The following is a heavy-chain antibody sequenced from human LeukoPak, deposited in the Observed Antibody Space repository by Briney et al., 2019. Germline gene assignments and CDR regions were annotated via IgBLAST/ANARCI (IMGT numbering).Heavy chain of an antibody. CDR2: IYDGGST. CDR3: TKGGRRDILTY. V-gene: IGHV4-59*01. Sequence: SETLSLTCTVSGGSTGSYYWSWIRQPPGKGLEWIGYIYDGGSTNYNASLKSRVTISVDTSKNQFSLKLTSVTAADTAVYYCTKGGRRDILTYWGQGILVTVSS. CDR1: GGSTGSYY. D-gene: IGHD3-9*01. J-gene: IGHJ4*02.